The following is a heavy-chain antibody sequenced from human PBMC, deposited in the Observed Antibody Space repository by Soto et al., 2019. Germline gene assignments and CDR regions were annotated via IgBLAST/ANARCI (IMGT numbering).Heavy chain of an antibody. CDR2: IYYSGST. J-gene: IGHJ3*02. CDR3: ARLTYYYGSGSYTDAFDI. Sequence: SETLSLTCTVSGGSISSSSYYWGWIRQPPGKGLEWIGSIYYSGSTYYNPSLKSRVTISVDTSKNQFSLKLSSVTAADTAVYYCARLTYYYGSGSYTDAFDIWGQGTMVTVS. D-gene: IGHD3-10*01. V-gene: IGHV4-39*01. CDR1: GGSISSSSYY.